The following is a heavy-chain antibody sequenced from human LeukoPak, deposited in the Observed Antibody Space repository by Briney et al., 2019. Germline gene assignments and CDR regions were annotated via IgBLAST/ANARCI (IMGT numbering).Heavy chain of an antibody. V-gene: IGHV4-59*01. Sequence: SETLSLTCTVSGGSISSYYWSWIRQPPGKGLEWIGYIYYSGSTNYNPSLKSRVTISVDTSKNQFSLKLSSVTAADTAVYYCARESVDFRSGYRIFDYWGQGTLVTVSS. D-gene: IGHD3-3*01. CDR2: IYYSGST. J-gene: IGHJ4*02. CDR1: GGSISSYY. CDR3: ARESVDFRSGYRIFDY.